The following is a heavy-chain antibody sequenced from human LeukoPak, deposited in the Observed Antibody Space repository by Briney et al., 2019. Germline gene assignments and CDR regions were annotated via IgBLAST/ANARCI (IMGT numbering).Heavy chain of an antibody. V-gene: IGHV3-64*04. J-gene: IGHJ4*02. D-gene: IGHD3-22*01. Sequence: GGSLRLSCSASGFTFSNYAMHWVRQAPGKGLEYVSGMSSNGGSTYYADSVKGRFTISRDNSKNTLNLQMNSLRAEDTAVYYCARGLSHYYDSSGYSDYWGQGTLVTVSS. CDR3: ARGLSHYYDSSGYSDY. CDR2: MSSNGGST. CDR1: GFTFSNYA.